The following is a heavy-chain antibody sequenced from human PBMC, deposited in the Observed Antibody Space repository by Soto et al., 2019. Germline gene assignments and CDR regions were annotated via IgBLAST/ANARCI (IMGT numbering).Heavy chain of an antibody. J-gene: IGHJ3*02. V-gene: IGHV3-9*01. CDR3: AKGRGTIVVTDAYDI. CDR2: LSWNSGFS. CDR1: GFSFDDYT. D-gene: IGHD3-22*01. Sequence: GGSLRLSCGGSGFSFDDYTMHWVRQAPGKGPEWVASLSWNSGFSGYADSVKGRFTISRDNAQSSVHLQMNNLRTEDTALYYCAKGRGTIVVTDAYDIWGQGTMVTVS.